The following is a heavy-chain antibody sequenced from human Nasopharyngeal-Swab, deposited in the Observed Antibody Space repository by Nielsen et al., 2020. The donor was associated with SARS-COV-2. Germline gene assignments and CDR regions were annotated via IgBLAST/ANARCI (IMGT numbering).Heavy chain of an antibody. D-gene: IGHD2-2*01. CDR3: ARYCSTTSCPRGFDY. V-gene: IGHV3-7*01. CDR2: IKQSGSGQ. Sequence: ESLKISCAASGFTLSSYWMSWVRPAPGKGLEWVAHIKQSGSGQYYVDSVKGRFTISRDNAKNSLSLQMNSLRAEATAVYYCARYCSTTSCPRGFDYWGQGTLVTVSS. CDR1: GFTLSSYW. J-gene: IGHJ4*02.